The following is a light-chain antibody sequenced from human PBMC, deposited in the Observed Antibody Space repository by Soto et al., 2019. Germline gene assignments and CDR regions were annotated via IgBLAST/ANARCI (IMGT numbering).Light chain of an antibody. CDR3: QQSYSTPWT. J-gene: IGKJ1*01. Sequence: DIQMTKSPSSLSASVGDRATITCRASQSISSSLNWYQQKPGKAPKLLIYAASSLQSGVPSRFSGSGSGTDFTLTISSLQPEDFATCYCQQSYSTPWTCGQGTKGEIK. V-gene: IGKV1-39*01. CDR1: QSISSS. CDR2: AAS.